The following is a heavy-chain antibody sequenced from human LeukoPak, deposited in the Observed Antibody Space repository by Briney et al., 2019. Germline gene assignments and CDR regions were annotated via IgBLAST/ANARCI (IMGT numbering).Heavy chain of an antibody. CDR3: AADGNSSSWSVVI. V-gene: IGHV1-3*01. CDR1: GYTFTSYA. Sequence: GGSVEGFCQASGYTFTSYAIQLGGPAPRQRVGWVGWINAGNGNTKYSQKFQGRVTITRDTSASTAYMELSSLRSEDTAVYYCAADGNSSSWSVVIWGQGTLVTVSS. J-gene: IGHJ4*02. CDR2: INAGNGNT. D-gene: IGHD6-13*01.